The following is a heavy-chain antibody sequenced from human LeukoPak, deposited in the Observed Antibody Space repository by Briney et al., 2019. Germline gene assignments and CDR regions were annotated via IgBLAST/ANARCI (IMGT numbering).Heavy chain of an antibody. V-gene: IGHV1-69*05. J-gene: IGHJ4*02. Sequence: SSVKVSCKASGGAFSSYAISWVRQATGQGLEWMGRIIPVFGTANYAQKFQGRVTITTDESTSTAYMELSSLRSEDTAVYYCARDRYGYIYFDYWGQGTLVTVSS. CDR2: IIPVFGTA. D-gene: IGHD5-24*01. CDR1: GGAFSSYA. CDR3: ARDRYGYIYFDY.